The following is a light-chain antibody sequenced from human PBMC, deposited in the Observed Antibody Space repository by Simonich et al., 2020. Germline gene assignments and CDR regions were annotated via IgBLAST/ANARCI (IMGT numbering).Light chain of an antibody. CDR3: QQSYSTPPT. Sequence: DIQMTQCQSSVSASVGDRVTITCRASQGISSWLAWYQKKPGKAPKLLIYAASSLQSGVPSRFSGSGSGTDFTLTISSLQPEDFATYYCQQSYSTPPTFGGGTKVEIK. CDR2: AAS. J-gene: IGKJ4*01. V-gene: IGKV1-12*01. CDR1: QGISSW.